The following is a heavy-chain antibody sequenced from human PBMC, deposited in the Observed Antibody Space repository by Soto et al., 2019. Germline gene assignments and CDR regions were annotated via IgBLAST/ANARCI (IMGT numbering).Heavy chain of an antibody. CDR1: GGSISSGGYY. V-gene: IGHV4-31*03. D-gene: IGHD3-22*01. CDR2: IYYSGST. Sequence: PSETLSLTCTVSGGSISSGGYYWSWIRQHPGKGLEWIGYIYYSGSTYYNPSRKSRVTISVDTSKNQFSLKLSSVTAADTAVYYCARSQSSGYYSSIDYWGQGTLVTVSS. J-gene: IGHJ4*02. CDR3: ARSQSSGYYSSIDY.